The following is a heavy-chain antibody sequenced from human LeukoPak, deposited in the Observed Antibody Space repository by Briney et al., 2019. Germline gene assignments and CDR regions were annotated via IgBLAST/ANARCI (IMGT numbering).Heavy chain of an antibody. CDR3: AKDRQQLVELSWFDP. CDR2: IIPIFGTA. V-gene: IGHV1-69*06. Sequence: SVKVSCKASGGTFSSYAISWVRQAPGQGLEWMGGIIPIFGTANYAQKFQGRVTITADKSTSTAYMELSSLRSEDTAVYYCAKDRQQLVELSWFDPWGQGTLVTVSS. CDR1: GGTFSSYA. D-gene: IGHD6-13*01. J-gene: IGHJ5*02.